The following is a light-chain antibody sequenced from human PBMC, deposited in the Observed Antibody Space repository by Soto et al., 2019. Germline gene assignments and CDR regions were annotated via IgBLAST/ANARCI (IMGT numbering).Light chain of an antibody. Sequence: EIVMTHSPATLSVSPGERATLSCRASQSITRNLAWYQQSPGQAPRLLIYGASTRATGIPARSSGSGSGTEFTLTINSLQSEDFAVYYCQQYNNWPMWTFGQGTKVDIK. CDR3: QQYNNWPMWT. V-gene: IGKV3-15*01. CDR1: QSITRN. J-gene: IGKJ1*01. CDR2: GAS.